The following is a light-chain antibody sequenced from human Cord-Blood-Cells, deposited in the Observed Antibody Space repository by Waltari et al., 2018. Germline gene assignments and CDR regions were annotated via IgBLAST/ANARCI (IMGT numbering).Light chain of an antibody. Sequence: QSALTQPASVSGSPGQSITISCTGTSRAVGSYNLVSWYQQHPGKAPKLMIYEGSKRPSGVSNRFSGSKAGNTASLTISGLQAEDEADYYCCSYAASSTYVFGTGTKVTVL. J-gene: IGLJ1*01. CDR1: SRAVGSYNL. CDR3: CSYAASSTYV. V-gene: IGLV2-23*01. CDR2: EGS.